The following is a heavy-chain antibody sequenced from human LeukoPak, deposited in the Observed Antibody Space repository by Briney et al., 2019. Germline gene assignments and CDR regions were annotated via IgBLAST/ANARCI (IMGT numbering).Heavy chain of an antibody. V-gene: IGHV4-39*07. CDR2: TYYSGST. J-gene: IGHJ5*02. CDR3: ARGGRYYDSSGYYDNWFDP. Sequence: SETLSLTCTVSGGSISSSSYYWGWIRQPPGKGLEWIGSTYYSGSTYYNPSLKSRVTISVDTSKNQFSLKLSSVTAADTAVYYCARGGRYYDSSGYYDNWFDPWGQGTLVTVSS. CDR1: GGSISSSSYY. D-gene: IGHD3-22*01.